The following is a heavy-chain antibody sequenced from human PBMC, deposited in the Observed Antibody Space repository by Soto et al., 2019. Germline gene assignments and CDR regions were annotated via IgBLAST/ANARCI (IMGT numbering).Heavy chain of an antibody. Sequence: SVKVSCKASGGTFSSYAISWVRQAPGQGLEWMGGIIPIFGTANYAQKFQGRVTVTADKSTSTAYMELSSLRSEDTAVYYCARELYYHFWSGYYRAYYYYGMDVWGQGTTVTVSS. J-gene: IGHJ6*02. CDR3: ARELYYHFWSGYYRAYYYYGMDV. V-gene: IGHV1-69*06. D-gene: IGHD3-3*01. CDR1: GGTFSSYA. CDR2: IIPIFGTA.